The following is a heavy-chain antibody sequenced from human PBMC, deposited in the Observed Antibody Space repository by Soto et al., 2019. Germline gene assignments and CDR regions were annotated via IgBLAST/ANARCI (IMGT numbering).Heavy chain of an antibody. Sequence: QVQLVQSGAEEKKPGASVKVSCKASGYTFTSYAMHGVRQAPGQRLEWMGWINGGNGNTKYSQKFQGRVTITRDTSASTASMELSSLRSEDTAVYYCARVSGWYHLDYGGQVTLVTVSS. CDR3: ARVSGWYHLDY. CDR2: INGGNGNT. V-gene: IGHV1-3*05. CDR1: GYTFTSYA. D-gene: IGHD6-19*01. J-gene: IGHJ4*01.